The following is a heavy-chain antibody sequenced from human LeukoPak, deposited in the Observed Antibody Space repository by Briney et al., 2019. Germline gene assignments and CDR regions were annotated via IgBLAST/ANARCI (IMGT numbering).Heavy chain of an antibody. CDR2: IYSGGST. Sequence: GGSLRLSCAASGFTVSSNYMSWVRQAPGKGLEWVSVIYSGGSTYYADSVKGRFTISRDNSKNTLYLQMNSLRAEDTAVYYCATYSSGWYGVDYWGQGTLVTVSS. CDR3: ATYSSGWYGVDY. V-gene: IGHV3-53*01. J-gene: IGHJ4*02. CDR1: GFTVSSNY. D-gene: IGHD6-19*01.